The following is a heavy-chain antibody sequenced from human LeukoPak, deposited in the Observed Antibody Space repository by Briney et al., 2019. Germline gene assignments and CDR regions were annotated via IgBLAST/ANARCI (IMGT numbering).Heavy chain of an antibody. CDR2: ISSSSSYI. Sequence: SGGSLRLSCAASGFTFSSYSMNWVRQAPGKGLEWVSSISSSSSYIYYADSVKGRFTISRDNAKNSLYLQMNSLRAEDMAVYYCARDACSGGSCLDYWGQGTLVTVSS. J-gene: IGHJ4*02. CDR3: ARDACSGGSCLDY. V-gene: IGHV3-21*01. CDR1: GFTFSSYS. D-gene: IGHD2-15*01.